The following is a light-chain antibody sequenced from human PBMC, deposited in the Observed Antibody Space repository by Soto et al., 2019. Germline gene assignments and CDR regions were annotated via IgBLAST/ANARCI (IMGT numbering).Light chain of an antibody. Sequence: TPPSPVSGSPGQSAAISCTGTISDVGNYKYVSWYQQHPGKAPKLMIYEVSNRPSGVSNRFSGSKSGNTASLTISGLQAEDETDYYCCSYTRSDIYVFGTGPKVTAL. CDR1: ISDVGNYKY. CDR3: CSYTRSDIYV. V-gene: IGLV2-14*01. CDR2: EVS. J-gene: IGLJ1*01.